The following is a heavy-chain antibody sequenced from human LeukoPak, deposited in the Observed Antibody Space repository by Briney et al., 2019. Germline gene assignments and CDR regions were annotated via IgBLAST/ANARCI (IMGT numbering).Heavy chain of an antibody. Sequence: GRSLRLSCAASGFTFSSYSMNWVRQAPGKGLEWVSSINSSSSYIYYADSVKGRFTISRDNAKNSLYLQMNSLRAEDTAVYYCARDLRLAFCSGGSCGYYGMDVWGQGTTVTVSS. J-gene: IGHJ6*02. CDR2: INSSSSYI. D-gene: IGHD2-15*01. CDR1: GFTFSSYS. CDR3: ARDLRLAFCSGGSCGYYGMDV. V-gene: IGHV3-21*01.